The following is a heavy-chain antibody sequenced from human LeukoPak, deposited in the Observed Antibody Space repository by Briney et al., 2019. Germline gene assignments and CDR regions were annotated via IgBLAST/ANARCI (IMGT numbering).Heavy chain of an antibody. CDR2: IYHSGST. J-gene: IGHJ6*03. V-gene: IGHV4-4*02. Sequence: GSLRLSCAVSGFTFSSYAMSWVRQAPGKGLEWIGEIYHSGSTNYNPSLKSRVTMSVDTSKNQFSLKLSSVTAADTAVYYCAREKSGYSLPYYYYYMDVWGKGTTVTVSS. D-gene: IGHD3-3*01. CDR3: AREKSGYSLPYYYYYMDV. CDR1: GFTFSSYAM.